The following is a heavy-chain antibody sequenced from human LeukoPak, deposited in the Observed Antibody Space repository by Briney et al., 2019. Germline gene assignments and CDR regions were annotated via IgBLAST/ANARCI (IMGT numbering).Heavy chain of an antibody. Sequence: SETLSLTCTVSGASISTYCWSWIRQSPGKGLEWIGYLYSRGSPNYNPSLKRRVTISVDTSKNHFSLTLSSVTAADTAVYYCARLQPNSGECAFDIWGQRTMVTVSS. CDR1: GASISTYC. V-gene: IGHV4-59*01. CDR2: LYSRGSP. D-gene: IGHD1-1*01. J-gene: IGHJ3*02. CDR3: ARLQPNSGECAFDI.